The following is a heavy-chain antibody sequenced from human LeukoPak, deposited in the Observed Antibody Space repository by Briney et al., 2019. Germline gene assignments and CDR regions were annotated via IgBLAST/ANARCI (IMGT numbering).Heavy chain of an antibody. CDR2: IDPSDSYT. D-gene: IGHD3-10*01. J-gene: IGHJ5*02. CDR1: GYSFTSYW. Sequence: GESLKISCKGSGYSFTSYWISWVRQMPGKGLEWMGRIDPSDSYTNYSPSFQGHVTISADKSISTAYLQWSSLKASDTAMYYCARQLPWFGEHPHWFDPWGQGTLVTVSS. V-gene: IGHV5-10-1*01. CDR3: ARQLPWFGEHPHWFDP.